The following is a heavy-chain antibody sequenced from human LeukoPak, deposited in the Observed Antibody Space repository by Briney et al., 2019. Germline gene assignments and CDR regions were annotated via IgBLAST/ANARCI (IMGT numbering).Heavy chain of an antibody. CDR2: ISSSSSYI. Sequence: PGGSLRLSCAASGFTFSSYSMNWVRQAPRKGLEWVSSISSSSSYIYYADSVKGRFTISRDNAKNSLYLQMNSLRAEDTAVYYCARDSSSWGPFDYWGQGTLVTVSS. V-gene: IGHV3-21*01. CDR3: ARDSSSWGPFDY. J-gene: IGHJ4*02. CDR1: GFTFSSYS. D-gene: IGHD6-13*01.